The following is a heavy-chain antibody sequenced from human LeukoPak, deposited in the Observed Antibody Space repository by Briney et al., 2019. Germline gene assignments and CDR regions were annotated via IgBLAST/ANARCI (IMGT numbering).Heavy chain of an antibody. D-gene: IGHD1-20*01. Sequence: GGSLRLSCAASGFTFSSYGMPWVRQAPGKGLEWVAVISYDGSNKYYADSVKGRFTISRDNSKNTLYLQMNSLRAEDTAVYYCAKAAGITGTFHDYWGQGTLVTVSS. CDR3: AKAAGITGTFHDY. V-gene: IGHV3-30*18. J-gene: IGHJ4*02. CDR1: GFTFSSYG. CDR2: ISYDGSNK.